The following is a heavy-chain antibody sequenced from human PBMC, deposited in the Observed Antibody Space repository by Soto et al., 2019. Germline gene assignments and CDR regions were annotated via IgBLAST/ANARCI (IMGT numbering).Heavy chain of an antibody. CDR3: AKDHPALLWFGTFDY. CDR1: GFTFSSYA. D-gene: IGHD3-10*01. CDR2: ISGSGGST. V-gene: IGHV3-23*01. Sequence: GGSLSLSCAASGFTFSSYAMSWVRQAPGKGLEWVSAISGSGGSTYYADSVKGRFTISRDNSKNTLYLQMNSLRAEDTAVYYCAKDHPALLWFGTFDYWGQGTLVTVSS. J-gene: IGHJ4*02.